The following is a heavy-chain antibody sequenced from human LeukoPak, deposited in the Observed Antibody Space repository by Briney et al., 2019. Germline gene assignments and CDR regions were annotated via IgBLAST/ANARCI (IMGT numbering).Heavy chain of an antibody. CDR1: GGSISSSDW. J-gene: IGHJ3*02. CDR2: IYHSETT. V-gene: IGHV4-4*02. Sequence: PSETLSLTCAVSGGSISSSDWWSGVRQPPGKGLEWIGEIYHSETTNYNPSLKSRVTISVDKSKNQFSLKLNSVTAADTAVYYCARPRSVRIAAAGTDVFDIWGQGTMVTVSS. CDR3: ARPRSVRIAAAGTDVFDI. D-gene: IGHD6-13*01.